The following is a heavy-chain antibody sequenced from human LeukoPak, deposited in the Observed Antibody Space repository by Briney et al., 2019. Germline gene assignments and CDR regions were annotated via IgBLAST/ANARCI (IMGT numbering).Heavy chain of an antibody. CDR2: IYSDGRT. D-gene: IGHD5-24*01. J-gene: IGHJ4*02. CDR1: GFTVSSNY. CDR3: AKDYVSGDGYWDFDY. V-gene: IGHV3-53*01. Sequence: GGSLRLSCAASGFTVSSNYMSWVRQAPGKGLEWVSVIYSDGRTYYADSVKGRFTISRDNSKNTMSLEMNSLRVEDTAVYYCAKDYVSGDGYWDFDYWGQGTLVTVSS.